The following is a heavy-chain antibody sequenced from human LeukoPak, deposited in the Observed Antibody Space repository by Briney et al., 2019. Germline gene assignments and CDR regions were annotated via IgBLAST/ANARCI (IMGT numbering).Heavy chain of an antibody. D-gene: IGHD3-10*01. CDR3: ARLVITMAVDY. CDR1: GGSFSGYY. J-gene: IGHJ4*02. V-gene: IGHV4-34*01. CDR2: IYYSGST. Sequence: PSETLSLTCAVYGGSFSGYYWSWIRQPPGKGLEWIGSIYYSGSTYYNPSLKSRVTISVDTSKNQFSLKLSSVTAADTAVYYCARLVITMAVDYWGQGTLVTVSS.